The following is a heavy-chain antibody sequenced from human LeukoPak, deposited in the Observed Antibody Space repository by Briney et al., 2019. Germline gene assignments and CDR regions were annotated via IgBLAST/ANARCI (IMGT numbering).Heavy chain of an antibody. CDR3: ATGIVTIFGVVIVKSYGMDV. J-gene: IGHJ6*02. Sequence: ASVKVSCKVSGYTLTELSMHWVRQAPGKGLEWMGGFDPEDGETIYAQKFQGRVTMTEDTSTDTAYMELSSLRSEDTAVYYCATGIVTIFGVVIVKSYGMDVWGQGTTVTVPS. D-gene: IGHD3-3*01. CDR2: FDPEDGET. V-gene: IGHV1-24*01. CDR1: GYTLTELS.